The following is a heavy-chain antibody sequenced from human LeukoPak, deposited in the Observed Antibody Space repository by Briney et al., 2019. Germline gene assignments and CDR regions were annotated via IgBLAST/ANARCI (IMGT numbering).Heavy chain of an antibody. CDR3: VRCARVQRKWFDP. CDR1: GGTFSSYA. J-gene: IGHJ5*02. Sequence: ASVKVSCKASGGTFSSYAISWVRQAPGQGLEWMGGIIPIFGTANYAQKFQGRVTITADESTSTAYMELSSLRSEDTAVYYCVRCARVQRKWFDPWGQGTLVTVSS. CDR2: IIPIFGTA. D-gene: IGHD1-1*01. V-gene: IGHV1-69*13.